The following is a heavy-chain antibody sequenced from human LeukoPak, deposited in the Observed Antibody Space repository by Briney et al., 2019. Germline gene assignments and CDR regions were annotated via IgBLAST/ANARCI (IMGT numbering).Heavy chain of an antibody. D-gene: IGHD5-24*01. J-gene: IGHJ4*02. CDR3: AKLPRWLQLRDPEESDY. CDR2: ISGSGGST. V-gene: IGHV3-23*01. CDR1: GFTFSSYA. Sequence: PGGSLRLSCAASGFTFSSYAMSWVRQAPGKGLEWVSAISGSGGSTYYADSVKGRFTISRDNSKNTLYLQMNSLRAEDTAVYYCAKLPRWLQLRDPEESDYWGQGTLVTVSS.